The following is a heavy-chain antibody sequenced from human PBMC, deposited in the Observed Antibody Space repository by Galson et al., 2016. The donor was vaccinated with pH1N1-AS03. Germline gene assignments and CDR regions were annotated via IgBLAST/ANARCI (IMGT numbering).Heavy chain of an antibody. J-gene: IGHJ3*01. CDR2: ISTTSSSI. CDR3: ARAPHMVTSYDSESDEPGDVFDF. Sequence: LRLSCAASGFPFSGYSMNWVRQAPGKGLEWVSFISTTSSSIYYADSVKGRFTISRDNAKNSLFLQMNSLRAEDTAVYYCARAPHMVTSYDSESDEPGDVFDFWGQGTMVTVSS. V-gene: IGHV3-21*01. D-gene: IGHD3-10*01. CDR1: GFPFSGYS.